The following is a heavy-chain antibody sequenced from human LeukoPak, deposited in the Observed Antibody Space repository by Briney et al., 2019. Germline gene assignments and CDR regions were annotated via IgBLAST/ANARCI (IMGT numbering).Heavy chain of an antibody. D-gene: IGHD3-10*01. J-gene: IGHJ6*03. CDR3: AKGGAVSSKSITLIRGTRRYYYYMDV. CDR2: ISGRGDRT. Sequence: PGGALRLSCAASGLTFRSYGMSWVRQAPGEGVEWVSGISGRGDRTYYADSVKGRFTFSRDNTKNTLYMQMNSVRYQDTGLYNCAKGGAVSSKSITLIRGTRRYYYYMDVWGKGTTVTISS. V-gene: IGHV3-23*01. CDR1: GLTFRSYG.